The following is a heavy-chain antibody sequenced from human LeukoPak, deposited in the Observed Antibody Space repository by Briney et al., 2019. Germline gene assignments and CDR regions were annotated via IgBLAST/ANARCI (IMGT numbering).Heavy chain of an antibody. V-gene: IGHV3-30*04. J-gene: IGHJ4*02. CDR3: ARDDSNYYGSGSYGEVFDY. CDR2: ISYDGSNK. Sequence: GGSLRLSCAASGFTFSSYAMHWVRQAPGKGLGWVAVISYDGSNKYYADSVKGRFTISRDNSKNTLCLQMNSLRAEDTAVYYCARDDSNYYGSGSYGEVFDYWGQGTLVTVSS. CDR1: GFTFSSYA. D-gene: IGHD3-10*01.